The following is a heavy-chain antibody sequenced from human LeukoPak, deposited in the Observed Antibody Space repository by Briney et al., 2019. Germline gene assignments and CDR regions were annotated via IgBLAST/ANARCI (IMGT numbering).Heavy chain of an antibody. D-gene: IGHD1-26*01. Sequence: GRSLRPSCAASGFTFSSYAMSWVRQAPGKGLGWVSFISGSGGSTYYAGSVKGRFTISRDNSKNTLYLQMNSLRAEDTAVYYCARGGDIVGATRSAFDIWGQGTLVTVSS. CDR1: GFTFSSYA. V-gene: IGHV3-23*01. J-gene: IGHJ3*02. CDR3: ARGGDIVGATRSAFDI. CDR2: ISGSGGST.